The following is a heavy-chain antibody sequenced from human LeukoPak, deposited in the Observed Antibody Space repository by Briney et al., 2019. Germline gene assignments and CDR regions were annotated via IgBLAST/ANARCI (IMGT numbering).Heavy chain of an antibody. CDR3: AKARAVDGHGRDNWFDP. CDR1: GFTFSSYG. V-gene: IGHV3-30*02. J-gene: IGHJ5*02. D-gene: IGHD6-19*01. Sequence: GGSLRLSCAASGFTFSSYGMHWVRQAPGKGLEWVAFIRYDGSNKYYADSVKGRFTISRDNSKNTLYLQMNSLRAEDTAVYYCAKARAVDGHGRDNWFDPWGQGTLVTVSS. CDR2: IRYDGSNK.